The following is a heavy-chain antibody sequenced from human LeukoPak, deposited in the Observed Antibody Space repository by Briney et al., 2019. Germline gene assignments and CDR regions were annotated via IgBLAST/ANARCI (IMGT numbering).Heavy chain of an antibody. Sequence: ALVKVSCRASGYTFTSYVINWVRQAPGQGFEWMGWISPYNGNTNYAQKLQGRVTMTADISTSTAYMELRSLRSDDTAVYHCARGGSRMVTYGSLDYWGQGSLVTVSS. CDR2: ISPYNGNT. V-gene: IGHV1-18*01. CDR3: ARGGSRMVTYGSLDY. D-gene: IGHD2-15*01. CDR1: GYTFTSYV. J-gene: IGHJ4*02.